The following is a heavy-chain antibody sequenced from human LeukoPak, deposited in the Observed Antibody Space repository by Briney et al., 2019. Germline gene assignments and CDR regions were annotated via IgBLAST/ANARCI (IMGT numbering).Heavy chain of an antibody. V-gene: IGHV4-34*01. J-gene: IGHJ3*02. D-gene: IGHD5-18*01. Sequence: PSETLSLTCAVYGGSFSGYYWSWIRQPPGKGLEWIGEINHSGSTNYNAALESRVTISVDTYKNQFSLKLSSVTAADTAVYYCARGLGYSYAEGDAFDIWGQGTMVTVSS. CDR1: GGSFSGYY. CDR3: ARGLGYSYAEGDAFDI. CDR2: INHSGST.